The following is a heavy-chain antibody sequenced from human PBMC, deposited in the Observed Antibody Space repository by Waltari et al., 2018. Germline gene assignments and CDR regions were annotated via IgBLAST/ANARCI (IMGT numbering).Heavy chain of an antibody. CDR3: ARDGMVVAGTNY. J-gene: IGHJ4*02. CDR1: GFTFSSYS. CDR2: ISSSGSYI. Sequence: EVQLVESGGGLVKPGGSLRLSCAASGFTFSSYSMNWVRQAPGKGLEGVSSISSSGSYIYYADSVRGRFTISRDNAKNSLYLQMNSLRAEDTAVYYCARDGMVVAGTNYWGQGTLVTVSS. V-gene: IGHV3-21*01. D-gene: IGHD6-19*01.